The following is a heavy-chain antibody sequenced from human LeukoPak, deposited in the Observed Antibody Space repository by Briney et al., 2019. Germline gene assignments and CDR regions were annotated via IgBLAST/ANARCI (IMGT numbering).Heavy chain of an antibody. CDR1: GYTFTTYG. CDR3: ARDRMDTGTYFDY. V-gene: IGHV1-18*01. Sequence: ASVKVSCRSSGYTFTTYGITWVRQAPGQGLEWMGWISTYNGNTNYAQKLQGRVTMTTDTSTSTAYMELRSLRSDDTAMYYCARDRMDTGTYFDYWGQGTPVTVSS. CDR2: ISTYNGNT. J-gene: IGHJ4*02. D-gene: IGHD5-18*01.